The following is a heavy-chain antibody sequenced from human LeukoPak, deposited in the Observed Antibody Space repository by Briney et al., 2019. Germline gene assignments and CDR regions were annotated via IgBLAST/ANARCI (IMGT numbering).Heavy chain of an antibody. D-gene: IGHD6-13*01. CDR3: ARDPRIKAAGDDNWFDP. J-gene: IGHJ5*02. CDR2: INPDSGGT. Sequence: SSRASGYTFTSYSTRWVRQAQGQGLEWMGWINPDSGGTDYAQKFQGRVTMTRDTSITTAYMELSRLTSDDTAVYFCARDPRIKAAGDDNWFDPWGQGTLVSVSS. CDR1: GYTFTSYS. V-gene: IGHV1-2*02.